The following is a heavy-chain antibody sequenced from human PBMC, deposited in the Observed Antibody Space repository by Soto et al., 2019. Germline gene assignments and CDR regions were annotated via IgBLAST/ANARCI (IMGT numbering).Heavy chain of an antibody. V-gene: IGHV3-21*01. J-gene: IGHJ6*02. CDR1: GFTFSSYT. D-gene: IGHD4-17*01. CDR2: ISSSSSYI. CDR3: ARDTDYGDYVSFFGNYYYGMDV. Sequence: GGSLRLSCAASGFTFSSYTMNWVRQAPGKGLEWVSSISSSSSYIYYADSVKGRVTISRDNAKNSLYLQMNSLRAEDTAVYYCARDTDYGDYVSFFGNYYYGMDVWRQGTTVTFSS.